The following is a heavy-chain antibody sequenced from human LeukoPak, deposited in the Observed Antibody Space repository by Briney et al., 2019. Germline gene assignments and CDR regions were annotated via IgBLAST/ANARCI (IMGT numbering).Heavy chain of an antibody. D-gene: IGHD1-7*01. Sequence: EGSLRLSCAASGFTFSSYSMNWVRQAPGKGLEWVSSISSSSSYIYYADSVKGRFTISRDNAKNSLYLQMNSLRAEDTAVYYCASLLNWNYGPPPDYWGQGTLVTVSS. CDR3: ASLLNWNYGPPPDY. CDR2: ISSSSSYI. V-gene: IGHV3-21*01. CDR1: GFTFSSYS. J-gene: IGHJ4*02.